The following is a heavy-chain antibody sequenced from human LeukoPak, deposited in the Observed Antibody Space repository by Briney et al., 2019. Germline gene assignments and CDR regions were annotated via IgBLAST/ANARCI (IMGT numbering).Heavy chain of an antibody. J-gene: IGHJ4*02. Sequence: GGSLRPSCTTSGLTFSNCVMTWVRQAPGKGLEWVSSISPSGGSTFYADSVKGRFTISRDNSKNTLYLQMSSLGAEDTAAYYCAGGYSDYDFFDSWGQGTLVTVSS. CDR1: GLTFSNCV. V-gene: IGHV3-23*01. D-gene: IGHD5-12*01. CDR3: AGGYSDYDFFDS. CDR2: ISPSGGST.